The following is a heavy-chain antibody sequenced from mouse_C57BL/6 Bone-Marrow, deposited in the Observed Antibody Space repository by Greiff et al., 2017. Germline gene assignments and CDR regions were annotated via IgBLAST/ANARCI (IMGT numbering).Heavy chain of an antibody. J-gene: IGHJ3*01. CDR1: GYTFTSYG. D-gene: IGHD2-2*01. CDR3: ARGNYGYPWFAY. CDR2: IYPRSGNT. V-gene: IGHV1-81*01. Sequence: QVQLQQSGAELARPGASVQLSCKASGYTFTSYGISWVKQRTGQGLEWIGEIYPRSGNTYYNEKFKGKATLTADKSSSTAYMELRSLTSEDSAVYVCARGNYGYPWFAYWGQGTLVTVSA.